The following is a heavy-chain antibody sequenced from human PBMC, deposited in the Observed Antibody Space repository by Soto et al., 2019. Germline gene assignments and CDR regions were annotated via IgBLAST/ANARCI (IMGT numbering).Heavy chain of an antibody. CDR3: ARDRDMEGDCRAWVFGSYYYYGMDV. CDR2: ISAYNGNT. J-gene: IGHJ6*02. CDR1: GYTFTSYG. V-gene: IGHV1-18*01. D-gene: IGHD2-21*02. Sequence: ASVKVSCKASGYTFTSYGISWVRQAPGQGLEWMGWISAYNGNTNYAQKLQGRVTMTTDTSTSTAYMELRSLRSDDTAVYYCARDRDMEGDCRAWVFGSYYYYGMDVWGQGTTVTVSS.